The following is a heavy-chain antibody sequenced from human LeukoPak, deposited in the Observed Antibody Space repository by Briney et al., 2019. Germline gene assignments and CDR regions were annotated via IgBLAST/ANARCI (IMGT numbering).Heavy chain of an antibody. CDR2: ITWDGAYI. Sequence: GGSLRLSCAASGFSFNTYTMNWVRQVPGRGLEWVSSITWDGAYIYYADSVKGRFTISRDNAKNSLYLQMNSLRAEDTALYYCARVWFAAAGTGAFDIWGQGTMVTVSS. V-gene: IGHV3-21*04. CDR3: ARVWFAAAGTGAFDI. J-gene: IGHJ3*02. CDR1: GFSFNTYT. D-gene: IGHD6-13*01.